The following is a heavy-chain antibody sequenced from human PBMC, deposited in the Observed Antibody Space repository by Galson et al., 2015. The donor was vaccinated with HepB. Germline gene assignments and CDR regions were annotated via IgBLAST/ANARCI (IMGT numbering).Heavy chain of an antibody. CDR3: ARGTLGAALDY. D-gene: IGHD1-26*01. CDR1: GFIFSSYA. CDR2: IYSDGST. V-gene: IGHV3-53*01. Sequence: SLRLSCAASGFIFSSYAMRWVRQAPGKGLEWVSVIYSDGSTYYTDSVKGRFTISRDNSKNTVYLQMNNLRAEDRAVYYCARGTLGAALDYWGQGTLVTVSS. J-gene: IGHJ4*02.